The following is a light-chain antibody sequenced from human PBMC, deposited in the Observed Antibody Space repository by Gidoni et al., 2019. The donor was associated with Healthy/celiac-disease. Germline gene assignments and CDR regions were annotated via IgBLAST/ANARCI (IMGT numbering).Light chain of an antibody. CDR1: Q. J-gene: IGKJ1*01. CDR2: KVS. CDR3: MQGTHWPPWT. V-gene: IGKV2-30*01. Sequence: DVVMTQSPLSLPVTLGQPASISCRSSQSPRRLIYKVSNRDSGVPDRFSGSGSGTDFTLKISRVEAEDVGVYYCMQGTHWPPWTFGQGTKVEIK.